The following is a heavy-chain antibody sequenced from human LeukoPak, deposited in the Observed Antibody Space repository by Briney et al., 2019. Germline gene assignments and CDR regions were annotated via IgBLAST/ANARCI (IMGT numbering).Heavy chain of an antibody. CDR1: GFTFSSYG. V-gene: IGHV3-30*18. J-gene: IGHJ4*02. Sequence: GGSLRLSCAASGFTFSSYGMHWVRQAPGKGLEWVAVISYDGNNKYYADSVKGRFTISRDNFKNTLYLQINSLRAEDTAMYYCAKGYCSSTSCPPIDYWGQGALVTVSS. CDR3: AKGYCSSTSCPPIDY. D-gene: IGHD2-2*01. CDR2: ISYDGNNK.